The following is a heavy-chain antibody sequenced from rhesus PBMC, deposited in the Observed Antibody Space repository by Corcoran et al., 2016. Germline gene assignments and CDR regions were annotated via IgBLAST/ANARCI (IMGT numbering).Heavy chain of an antibody. V-gene: IGHV4S2*01. D-gene: IGHD5-36*01. Sequence: QVQLQESGPGLVKPSETLPLTCAVSGASITSNYWSWIRQAPGNGREWIGRIYGIGGSTDYNPYRKSRVTIAIDTSKDQFSLKLSSVTAADTAVDYCARDQGSYGVNFDYWGQGVLVTVSS. CDR2: IYGIGGST. CDR3: ARDQGSYGVNFDY. CDR1: GASITSNY. J-gene: IGHJ4*01.